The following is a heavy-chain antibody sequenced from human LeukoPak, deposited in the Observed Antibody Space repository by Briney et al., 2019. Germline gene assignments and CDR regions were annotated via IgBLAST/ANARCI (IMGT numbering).Heavy chain of an antibody. D-gene: IGHD5-24*01. CDR1: GGSISSYY. CDR2: IYYSGST. V-gene: IGHV4-59*01. CDR3: ARGDGNEGY. J-gene: IGHJ4*02. Sequence: SETLSLTCTVSGGSISSYYWSWIRQPPGKGLEWIGYIYYSGSTNYNPSLKSRVTISVDTSKNQFSLKLSSVTAADTAVYYCARGDGNEGYWGQGTLVTVSS.